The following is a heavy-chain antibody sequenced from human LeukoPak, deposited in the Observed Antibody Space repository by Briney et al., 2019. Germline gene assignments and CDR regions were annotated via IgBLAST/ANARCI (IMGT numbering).Heavy chain of an antibody. CDR3: ARGGPAALNWFDP. CDR1: GGSISSGGYS. D-gene: IGHD2-2*01. CDR2: IYHSGST. J-gene: IGHJ5*02. Sequence: PSETLSLTCAVSGGSISSGGYSWSWIRQPPGKGLEWIGYIYHSGSTYYNPSLKSRVTISVDRSKNQFSPKLSSVTAADTAVYYCARGGPAALNWFDPWGQGTLVTVSS. V-gene: IGHV4-30-2*01.